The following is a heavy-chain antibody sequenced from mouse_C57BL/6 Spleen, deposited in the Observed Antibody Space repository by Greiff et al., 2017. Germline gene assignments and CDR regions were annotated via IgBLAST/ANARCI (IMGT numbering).Heavy chain of an antibody. D-gene: IGHD1-1*01. CDR1: GYTFTSYW. J-gene: IGHJ2*01. V-gene: IGHV1-50*01. CDR2: IDPSDSYT. CDR3: ARKAELNDY. Sequence: QVQLQQPGAELVKPGASVKLSCKASGYTFTSYWMQWVKQRPGQGLEWIGEIDPSDSYTNYNQKFKGKTTLTVDTSSRTAYMQVHSLTSEGAAVDHCARKAELNDYWGQGTTLTVSS.